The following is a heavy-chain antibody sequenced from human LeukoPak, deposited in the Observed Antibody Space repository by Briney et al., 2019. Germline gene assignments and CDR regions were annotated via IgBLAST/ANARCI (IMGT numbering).Heavy chain of an antibody. D-gene: IGHD1-26*01. J-gene: IGHJ3*02. V-gene: IGHV1-18*01. CDR2: ISAYNGNT. CDR1: GYTFTSYG. CDR3: AGHMLSGSYDAADDAFDI. Sequence: ASVKVSCKASGYTFTSYGISWVRQAPGQGLEWMGWISAYNGNTNYAQKLQGRVTMTTDTSTSTAYMELRSLRSDDTAVYYCAGHMLSGSYDAADDAFDIWGQGTMVTVSS.